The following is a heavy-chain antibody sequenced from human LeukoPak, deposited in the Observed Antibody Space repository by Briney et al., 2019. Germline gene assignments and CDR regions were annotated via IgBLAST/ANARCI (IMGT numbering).Heavy chain of an antibody. CDR3: ARHSPWVAGYFDY. V-gene: IGHV4-34*01. D-gene: IGHD6-19*01. Sequence: PSETLSLTCAVYGGSFSGYYWSWIRQPPGKGLEWIGEINHSGSTNYNPSLKSRVTISVDTSKNQFSLKLSSVTAADTAVYYCARHSPWVAGYFDYWGQGTLVTVSS. CDR2: INHSGST. CDR1: GGSFSGYY. J-gene: IGHJ4*02.